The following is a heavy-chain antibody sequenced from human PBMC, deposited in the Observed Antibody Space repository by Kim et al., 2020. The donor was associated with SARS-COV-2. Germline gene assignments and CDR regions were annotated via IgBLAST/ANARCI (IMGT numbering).Heavy chain of an antibody. V-gene: IGHV3-30*01. J-gene: IGHJ4*02. CDR3: ARETGLAAAGSFDY. Sequence: ADSVKGRFTISRDNSKNTLYLQMNSLRAEDTAVYYCARETGLAAAGSFDYWGQGTLVTVSS. D-gene: IGHD6-13*01.